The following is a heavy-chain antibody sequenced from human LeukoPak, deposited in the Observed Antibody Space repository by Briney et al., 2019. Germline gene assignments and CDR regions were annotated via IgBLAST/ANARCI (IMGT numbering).Heavy chain of an antibody. V-gene: IGHV3-7*01. CDR1: GFTFSSYW. D-gene: IGHD4-17*01. CDR2: IKQGGGEK. J-gene: IGHJ2*01. CDR3: ARTTRTVTLFDL. Sequence: GGSLRLSCAASGFTFSSYWMSWVRQAPGKGLEWVANIKQGGGEKYYVDSVKGRFTISRDNAKNSLYLQMNSLRAEDTAVYYCARTTRTVTLFDLWGRGTLVTVSS.